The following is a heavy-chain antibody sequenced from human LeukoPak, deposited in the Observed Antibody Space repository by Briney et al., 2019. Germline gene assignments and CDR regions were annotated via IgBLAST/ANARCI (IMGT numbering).Heavy chain of an antibody. CDR3: TTYNDRDAFDI. CDR2: IKSKTEGGTT. J-gene: IGHJ3*02. V-gene: IGHV3-15*01. D-gene: IGHD1-14*01. Sequence: GGSLRLSCAASGFTFNNDWMSWVRQAPGKGLEWVGRIKSKTEGGTTDYAAPVKGRFTISRDDSKNTLYLQMNSLKTEDTAVYYCTTYNDRDAFDIWGQGTMVTVSP. CDR1: GFTFNNDW.